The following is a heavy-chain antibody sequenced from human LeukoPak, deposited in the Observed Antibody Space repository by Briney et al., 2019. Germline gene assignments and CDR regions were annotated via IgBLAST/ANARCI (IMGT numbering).Heavy chain of an antibody. V-gene: IGHV3-30*04. CDR1: GFTFSSYA. J-gene: IGHJ4*02. Sequence: GRSLRLSCAASGFTFSSYAMHWVRQAPGKGLEWVAVISYDGSNKYYADSVKGRFTISRDNSKNTLYLQMNSLRAEDTAVYYRARDRDYVWGSYRFDYWGQGTLVTVSS. CDR2: ISYDGSNK. D-gene: IGHD3-16*02. CDR3: ARDRDYVWGSYRFDY.